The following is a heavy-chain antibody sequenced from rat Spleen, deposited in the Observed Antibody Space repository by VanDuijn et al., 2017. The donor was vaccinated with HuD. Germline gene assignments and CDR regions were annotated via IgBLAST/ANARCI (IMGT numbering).Heavy chain of an antibody. D-gene: IGHD1-4*01. CDR3: ARHLIPGYNFDY. V-gene: IGHV5-29*01. J-gene: IGHJ2*01. CDR1: GFTFSNYG. Sequence: EVQLVESGGGLVQPGRSLKLSCAASGFTFSNYGMAWVRQAPTKGLEWVATISYDGSSTYYRDSVKGRFTMSRDNAKSTLYLQMDSLRSEDTATYYCARHLIPGYNFDYWGQGVMVTVSS. CDR2: ISYDGSST.